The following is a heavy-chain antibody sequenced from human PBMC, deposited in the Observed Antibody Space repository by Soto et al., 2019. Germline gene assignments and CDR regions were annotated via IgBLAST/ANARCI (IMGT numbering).Heavy chain of an antibody. CDR3: AGMGGQYYDSSGYYYHFDY. J-gene: IGHJ4*02. CDR2: IYYSGST. D-gene: IGHD3-22*01. Sequence: QVQLQESGPGLVKPSQTLSLTCTVSGGSISSGGYYWSWIRQHPGKGLEWIGYIYYSGSTYYNPSLKSRVTISVGTAKNQFPLKLSVVTAGDTAVYYCAGMGGQYYDSSGYYYHFDYWGQGTLVTVSS. CDR1: GGSISSGGYY. V-gene: IGHV4-31*03.